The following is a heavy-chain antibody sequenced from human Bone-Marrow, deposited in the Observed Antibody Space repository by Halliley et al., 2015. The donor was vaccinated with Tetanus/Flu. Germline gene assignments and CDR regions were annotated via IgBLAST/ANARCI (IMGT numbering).Heavy chain of an antibody. D-gene: IGHD3-16*01. Sequence: TLSLTCKVSGGSITTYYWSWIRQPPGKGLEWIGYIYYTGSVDRNPSLKGRVTMSVDTSKNQFSLKLTSVTAADTAVYYCARVDEGQGAVDSWGQGTLVTVSS. CDR2: IYYTGSV. J-gene: IGHJ4*02. CDR1: GGSITTYY. V-gene: IGHV4-59*01. CDR3: ARVDEGQGAVDS.